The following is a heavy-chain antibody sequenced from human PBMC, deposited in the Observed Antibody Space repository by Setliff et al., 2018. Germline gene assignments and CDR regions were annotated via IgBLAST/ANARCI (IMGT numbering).Heavy chain of an antibody. CDR3: ARGSLSGTTYPSDY. J-gene: IGHJ4*02. CDR1: AFTFSRYS. D-gene: IGHD1-7*01. Sequence: PGGSLRLSCVASAFTFSRYSMNWVRQAPGKGLEWVSSISSSGRFEFYADSLKGRLTVSRDNAKNSLYLQMDSLTAEDTAVYYCARGSLSGTTYPSDYWGQGTLVTVSS. V-gene: IGHV3-21*01. CDR2: ISSSGRFE.